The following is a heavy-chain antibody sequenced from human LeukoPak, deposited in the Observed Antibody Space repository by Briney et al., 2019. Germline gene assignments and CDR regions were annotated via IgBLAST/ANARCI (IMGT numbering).Heavy chain of an antibody. V-gene: IGHV4-39*07. CDR3: AREHIVVVTATNWFDP. CDR1: GASISTSRDY. CDR2: IYYIGDT. D-gene: IGHD2-21*02. J-gene: IGHJ5*02. Sequence: SETLSLTCTVSGASISTSRDYWGWIRQPPGKGLEWIGSIYYIGDTYYNPSLKSRVTMSLDMSKNQFSLKLSSVTAADTAVYYCAREHIVVVTATNWFDPWGQGTLVTVSS.